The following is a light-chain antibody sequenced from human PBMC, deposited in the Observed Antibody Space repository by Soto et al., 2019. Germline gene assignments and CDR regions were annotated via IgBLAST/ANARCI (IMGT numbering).Light chain of an antibody. J-gene: IGLJ2*01. CDR2: KVT. CDR1: SSDAVSNNL. Sequence: QSALTQPASVSGSPGQSITISCTGTSSDAVSNNLVSWYQQHPGKAPKLIIYKVTKRPSGISNRFSGSTSGNTASLTISGLQAEDEADYYCCSYAGSSTFAFGGGTKLTVL. CDR3: CSYAGSSTFA. V-gene: IGLV2-23*02.